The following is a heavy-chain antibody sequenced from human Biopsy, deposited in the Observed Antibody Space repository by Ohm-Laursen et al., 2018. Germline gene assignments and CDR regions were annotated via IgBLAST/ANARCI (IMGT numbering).Heavy chain of an antibody. D-gene: IGHD1-1*01. J-gene: IGHJ3*02. Sequence: SLRLSRAASGFTFSSYAMNWVRQAPGKALEWVSAITVSADTTYYSDSVRERFTASRDNSQNTLYLQMNSLRAEDTAIYYCAKGRVGNSGSLDIWGQGTMVTVSS. CDR3: AKGRVGNSGSLDI. CDR2: ITVSADTT. CDR1: GFTFSSYA. V-gene: IGHV3-23*01.